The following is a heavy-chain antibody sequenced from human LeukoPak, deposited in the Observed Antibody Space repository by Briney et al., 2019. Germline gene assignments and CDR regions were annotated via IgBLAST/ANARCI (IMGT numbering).Heavy chain of an antibody. V-gene: IGHV3-30*03. CDR1: GFTFSRYG. CDR2: ISYDGSTK. Sequence: GRSLRLSCAASGFTFSRYGMHWVRQAPGKGLYWVAVISYDGSTKYYADSVKGRFTISRDNSKNTLYLQMNSLRTEDTAVYFCARGFKHSSGWSHDAFDIWGQGTMVTVSS. J-gene: IGHJ3*02. D-gene: IGHD6-19*01. CDR3: ARGFKHSSGWSHDAFDI.